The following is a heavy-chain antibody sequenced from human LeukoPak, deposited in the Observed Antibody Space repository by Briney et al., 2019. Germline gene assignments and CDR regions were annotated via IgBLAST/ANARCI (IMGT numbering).Heavy chain of an antibody. D-gene: IGHD4-17*01. CDR3: ARSRQPYKVTKAFDY. J-gene: IGHJ4*02. CDR2: INPSGGST. Sequence: ASVKVSCKASGYTFTSYYMHWVRQAPGQGLEWMGIINPSGGSTSYAQKFQGRVTMTRDTSTSTVYMELSSLRSEDTAVYYCARSRQPYKVTKAFDYWGQGTLVTVSS. V-gene: IGHV1-46*01. CDR1: GYTFTSYY.